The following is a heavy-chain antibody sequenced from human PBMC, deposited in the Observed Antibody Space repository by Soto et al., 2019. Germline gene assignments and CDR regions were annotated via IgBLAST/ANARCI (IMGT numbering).Heavy chain of an antibody. CDR1: GGSVSNNNW. CDR2: IHHSGGT. J-gene: IGHJ4*02. Sequence: QVQLQESGPGLVKPSGTLSLSCAVSGGSVSNNNWWSWVRQSPGNGLEWIGEIHHSGGTSYNPYLESRATLSVDKSKNELSLRLNYVPAADTAVYYCTKNSAYALDYWGLGILVTVSS. V-gene: IGHV4-4*02. D-gene: IGHD5-12*01. CDR3: TKNSAYALDY.